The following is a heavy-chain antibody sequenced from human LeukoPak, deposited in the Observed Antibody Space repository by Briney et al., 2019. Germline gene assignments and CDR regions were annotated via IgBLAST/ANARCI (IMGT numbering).Heavy chain of an antibody. V-gene: IGHV3-30-3*01. Sequence: GGSLRLSCAASGFTFSSYAMHWVRQAPGKGLEWVAVISYDGSNKYYADSVKGRFTISRDNSKNTLYLQMNSLRAEDTAVYYCARPQPRGVIVTNWFDPRGQGTLVTVSS. D-gene: IGHD3-16*02. CDR1: GFTFSSYA. CDR3: ARPQPRGVIVTNWFDP. CDR2: ISYDGSNK. J-gene: IGHJ5*02.